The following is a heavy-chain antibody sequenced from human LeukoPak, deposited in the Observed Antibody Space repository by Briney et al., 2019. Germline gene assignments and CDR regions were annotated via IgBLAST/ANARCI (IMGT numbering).Heavy chain of an antibody. V-gene: IGHV3-21*01. CDR2: ISSSDGYI. J-gene: IGHJ4*02. Sequence: GGSLRLSCAASGFTFTTYTMNWVRQAPGKGLEWVSSISSSDGYIYYADSVKGRFTISRDNAKNSLYLQMNSLRAEDPAVYYCARGSHGGNFEEYWGQGTLVTVSS. CDR1: GFTFTTYT. CDR3: ARGSHGGNFEEY. D-gene: IGHD4-23*01.